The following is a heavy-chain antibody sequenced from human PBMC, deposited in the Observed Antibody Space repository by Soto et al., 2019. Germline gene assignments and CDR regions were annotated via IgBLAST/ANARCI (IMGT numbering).Heavy chain of an antibody. J-gene: IGHJ3*02. CDR2: IYYSGST. CDR3: ARAGGMLGSSYYYDSSGPEQYAFDI. V-gene: IGHV4-31*03. Sequence: PSETLSLTCTVSGGSISSGGYYWSWIRQHPGKGLEWIGYIYYSGSTYYNPSLKSRVTISVDTSKNQFSLKLSSVTAADTAVYYCARAGGMLGSSYYYDSSGPEQYAFDIWGQGTMVTVS. D-gene: IGHD3-22*01. CDR1: GGSISSGGYY.